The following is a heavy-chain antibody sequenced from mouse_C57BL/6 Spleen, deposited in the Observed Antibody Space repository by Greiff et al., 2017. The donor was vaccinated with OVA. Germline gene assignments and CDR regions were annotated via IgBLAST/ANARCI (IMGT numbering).Heavy chain of an antibody. J-gene: IGHJ1*03. CDR2: ISGGGGNT. CDR3: ARLGLRDWYFDV. CDR1: GFTFSSYT. D-gene: IGHD2-4*01. V-gene: IGHV5-9*01. Sequence: EVQGVESGGGLVKPGGSLKLSCAASGFTFSSYTMSWVRQTPEKRLEWVATISGGGGNTYYPDSVKGRFTISRDNAKNTLYLQMSSLRSEDTALYYCARLGLRDWYFDVWGTGTTVTVSS.